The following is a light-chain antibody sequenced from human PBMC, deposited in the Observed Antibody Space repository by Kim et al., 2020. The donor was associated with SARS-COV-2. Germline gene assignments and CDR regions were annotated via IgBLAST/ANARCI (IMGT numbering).Light chain of an antibody. CDR3: QQFNNWPPYT. CDR1: QDISHN. CDR2: GAS. J-gene: IGKJ2*01. V-gene: IGKV3D-15*01. Sequence: PRENSTLTCKARQDISHNFSRYQQEPGPAPMLLNYGASTRANGIPTMFKGSGSGTNFTLTIHNLQAEGFSIFFCQQFNNWPPYTFRKDTGLDI.